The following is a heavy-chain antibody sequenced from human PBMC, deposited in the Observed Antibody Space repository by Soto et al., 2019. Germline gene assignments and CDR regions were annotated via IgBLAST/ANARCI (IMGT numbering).Heavy chain of an antibody. J-gene: IGHJ4*02. CDR1: GGTFNPYA. CDR3: AREVQVHTPAFVY. V-gene: IGHV1-69*19. CDR2: ISPMFGAA. D-gene: IGHD3-10*01. Sequence: QVQLVQSGAEMKKPGSSVKVSCQSSGGTFNPYAMNWVRRAPGQGPEWMGDISPMFGAANYAPKFKGRVTITADESTGTSYMQLSSLTSEDTALYFCAREVQVHTPAFVYWGQGTLVTVSS.